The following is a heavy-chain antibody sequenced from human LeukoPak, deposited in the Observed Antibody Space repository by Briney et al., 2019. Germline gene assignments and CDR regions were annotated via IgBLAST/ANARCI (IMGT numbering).Heavy chain of an antibody. J-gene: IGHJ4*02. D-gene: IGHD5-18*01. V-gene: IGHV4-59*08. Sequence: PSETLSLTCTVSGGSINNYYWSWIRQPPGKGLEWIAWIFYTGTTRYNPSLNSRVTISLDTSKNQFSLKLSSVTAADTAVYYCASSLYSYVPDYWGQGTLVTVSS. CDR2: IFYTGTT. CDR1: GGSINNYY. CDR3: ASSLYSYVPDY.